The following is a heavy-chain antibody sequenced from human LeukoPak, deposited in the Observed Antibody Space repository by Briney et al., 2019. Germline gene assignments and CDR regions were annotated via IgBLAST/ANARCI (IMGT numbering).Heavy chain of an antibody. CDR1: GGSISSSSYY. CDR2: IYYSGST. J-gene: IGHJ4*02. Sequence: SETLSLTCTVSGGSISSSSYYWGWIRQPPGKGLEWIGSIYYSGSTYYNPSLKSRVTISVDTSKNQFSLKLSSVTAADTAVYYCARGLLLWFGELFDYWGQGTLVTVSS. V-gene: IGHV4-39*07. D-gene: IGHD3-10*01. CDR3: ARGLLLWFGELFDY.